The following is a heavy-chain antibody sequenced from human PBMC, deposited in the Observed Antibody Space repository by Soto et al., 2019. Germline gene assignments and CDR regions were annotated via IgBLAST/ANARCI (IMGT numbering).Heavy chain of an antibody. Sequence: GGVLSLGGSASAFAFSRYAIHLVRPAPGKGLEWVAASSYDGRETFYADSAKGRFTVSKEMSKNTAFLQMNALRHEDTAVYFCARDSGWPILNFDNWGQRTPVTVS. CDR3: ARDSGWPILNFDN. CDR2: SSYDGRET. J-gene: IGHJ4*02. D-gene: IGHD3-10*01. V-gene: IGHV3-30*03. CDR1: AFAFSRYA.